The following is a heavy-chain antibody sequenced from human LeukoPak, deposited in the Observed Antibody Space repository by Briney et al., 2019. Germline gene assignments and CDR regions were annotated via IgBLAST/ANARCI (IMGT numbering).Heavy chain of an antibody. J-gene: IGHJ4*02. D-gene: IGHD5-12*01. V-gene: IGHV4-59*01. CDR1: GGSISSYY. CDR2: MFHSGST. Sequence: SETLSLTCTVSGGSISSYYWSWIRQPPGKGLEWIGYMFHSGSTNYNPSLKSRVTISVDTSKNQFSPKLSSVTAADTAVYYCAGLYSGYEFDYWGQGTLVTVSS. CDR3: AGLYSGYEFDY.